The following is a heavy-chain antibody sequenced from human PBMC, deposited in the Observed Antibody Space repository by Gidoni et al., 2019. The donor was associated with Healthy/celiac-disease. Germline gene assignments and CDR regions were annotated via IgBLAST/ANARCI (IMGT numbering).Heavy chain of an antibody. Sequence: EVQLLESGGGLVQPGGSLRPSCPASGFPFSSYAMSWVRQAPGKGLEWVSAISGSGGSTYYADSVKGRFTISRDNSKNTLYLQMNSLRAEDTAVYYCAKGITMVRGVTSYWYFDLWGRGTLVTVSS. D-gene: IGHD3-10*01. J-gene: IGHJ2*01. V-gene: IGHV3-23*01. CDR1: GFPFSSYA. CDR2: ISGSGGST. CDR3: AKGITMVRGVTSYWYFDL.